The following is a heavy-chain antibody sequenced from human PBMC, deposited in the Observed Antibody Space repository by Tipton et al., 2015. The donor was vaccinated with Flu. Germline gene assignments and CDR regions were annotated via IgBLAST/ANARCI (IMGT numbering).Heavy chain of an antibody. D-gene: IGHD4-17*01. CDR2: SSWNSVNI. Sequence: QLVQSGGGLVQPGRSLRLSCAASGFTFDAYAMYWVRQAPGKGLERVSGSSWNSVNIDYVDSVRGRFTISRDNAKNSLYLQMNSLRVEDTALYYCAKAIDYGPSYYFDYWGQGTLVTVSS. CDR3: AKAIDYGPSYYFDY. J-gene: IGHJ4*02. V-gene: IGHV3-9*01. CDR1: GFTFDAYA.